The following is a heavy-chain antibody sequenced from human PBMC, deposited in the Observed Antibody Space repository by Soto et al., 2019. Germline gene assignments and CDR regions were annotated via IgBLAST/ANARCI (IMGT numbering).Heavy chain of an antibody. CDR1: GFTFSSYG. Sequence: QVQLVESGGGVVQPGRSLRLSCAASGFTFSSYGMHWVRQAPGKGLEWVAVISYDGSNKYYAYSVKGRFTISRDNSKNTLYLQMNSLRAEDTAVYYCAKDILGYCSSTSCYLLYYYGMDVWGQGTTVTVSS. J-gene: IGHJ6*02. CDR2: ISYDGSNK. D-gene: IGHD2-2*01. CDR3: AKDILGYCSSTSCYLLYYYGMDV. V-gene: IGHV3-30*18.